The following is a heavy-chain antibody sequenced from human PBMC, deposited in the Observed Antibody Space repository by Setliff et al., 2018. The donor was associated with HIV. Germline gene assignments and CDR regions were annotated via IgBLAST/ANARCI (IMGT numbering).Heavy chain of an antibody. CDR3: ARDEGRATGSWWDQSASWYLDY. CDR1: GAAFSNYS. J-gene: IGHJ4*01. Sequence: SETLSLTCAVYGAAFSNYSWTWIRQPPGKGLEWIGEVNHHGRMNSNPSLTSRVSLSVDTFKNQFSLKLTSVSAADTAVYFCARDEGRATGSWWDQSASWYLDYWGHGILVTVSS. CDR2: VNHHGRM. V-gene: IGHV4-34*01. D-gene: IGHD6-13*01.